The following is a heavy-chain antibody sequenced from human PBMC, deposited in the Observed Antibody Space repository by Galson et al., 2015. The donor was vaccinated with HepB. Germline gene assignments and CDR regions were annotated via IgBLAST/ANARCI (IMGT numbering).Heavy chain of an antibody. D-gene: IGHD3-9*01. CDR3: AKEDYDILTCYYRRFDY. CDR1: GFTFSSYA. CDR2: ISGSGGST. Sequence: SLRLSCAASGFTFSSYAMSWVRQAPGEGLEWVSAISGSGGSTYYADSVKGRFTISRDNSKNTLYLQMNSLRAEDTAVYYCAKEDYDILTCYYRRFDYWGQRTLVTVSS. J-gene: IGHJ4*02. V-gene: IGHV3-23*01.